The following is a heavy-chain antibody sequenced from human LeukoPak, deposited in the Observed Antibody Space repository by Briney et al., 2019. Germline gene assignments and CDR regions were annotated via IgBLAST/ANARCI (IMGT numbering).Heavy chain of an antibody. Sequence: GGSLRLSCAASGFAFSDYYMSWIRQAPGKGLEWVSYISSSGSTIYYADSVKGRFTISRDNAKNSLYLQMNSLRAEDTAVYYCARKDGIGVVIFPYYMDVWGKGTTVTVSS. CDR3: ARKDGIGVVIFPYYMDV. CDR2: ISSSGSTI. V-gene: IGHV3-11*04. J-gene: IGHJ6*03. CDR1: GFAFSDYY. D-gene: IGHD3-3*01.